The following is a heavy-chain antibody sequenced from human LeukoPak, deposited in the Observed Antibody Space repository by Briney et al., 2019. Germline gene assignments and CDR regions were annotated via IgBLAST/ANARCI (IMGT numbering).Heavy chain of an antibody. D-gene: IGHD5-18*01. CDR1: GFTFSSYG. CDR2: IRYDGSNK. J-gene: IGHJ5*02. V-gene: IGHV3-30*02. CDR3: AKDREYSYGFFDD. Sequence: GGSLRHSCAASGFTFSSYGMHWVRQAPAKGLEWMAFIRYDGSNKYYADSVKGRFSIARDNSKNTLYLQMNSLRAEDTAVYYCAKDREYSYGFFDDWGQGTLVTVSS.